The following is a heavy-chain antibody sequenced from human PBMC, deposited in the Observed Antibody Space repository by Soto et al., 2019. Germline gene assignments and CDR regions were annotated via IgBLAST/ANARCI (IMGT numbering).Heavy chain of an antibody. Sequence: GASVKASCKASGYTFTSYAMHWVRQAPGQRLEWMGWINAGNGNTKYPQKFQGRVTITRDTSASTAYMELSSLRSEDTAVYYCARGDVVVVAATWGFVGMDVWGQGTTVTVSS. CDR1: GYTFTSYA. CDR2: INAGNGNT. J-gene: IGHJ6*02. V-gene: IGHV1-3*01. D-gene: IGHD2-15*01. CDR3: ARGDVVVVAATWGFVGMDV.